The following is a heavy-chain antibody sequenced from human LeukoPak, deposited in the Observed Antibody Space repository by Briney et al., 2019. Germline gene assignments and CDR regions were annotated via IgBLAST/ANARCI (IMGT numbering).Heavy chain of an antibody. CDR1: GFTFNSYG. J-gene: IGHJ6*02. D-gene: IGHD2-15*01. V-gene: IGHV3-30*03. Sequence: PGRSLRLSCAASGFTFNSYGMHWVRQTPGKGLEWVALLSYDGTNKYYADSVKGRFTISRDNSKNTVYLQVNSLRAEDTAVYYCRAPRYCSGGSCPYYYYYGMDVWGQGTTVTVSS. CDR3: RAPRYCSGGSCPYYYYYGMDV. CDR2: LSYDGTNK.